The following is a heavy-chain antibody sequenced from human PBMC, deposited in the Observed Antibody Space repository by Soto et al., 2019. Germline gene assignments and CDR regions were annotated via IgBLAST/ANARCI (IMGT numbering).Heavy chain of an antibody. CDR3: ARDLGCGYYWRD. Sequence: QVQLVQSGAEVKKPGSSVKVSCKASGGTFRGYTISWVRQAPGQGLEWMGGIIPIFGTGNYAQKFQGRVTITADEPTSTAYMELSSLRSEDTAVYYCARDLGCGYYWRDWGQGTLVIVSS. D-gene: IGHD3-22*01. CDR1: GGTFRGYT. V-gene: IGHV1-69*12. CDR2: IIPIFGTG. J-gene: IGHJ4*02.